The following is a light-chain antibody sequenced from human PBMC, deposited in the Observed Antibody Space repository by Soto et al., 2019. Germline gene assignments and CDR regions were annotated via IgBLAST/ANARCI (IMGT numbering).Light chain of an antibody. Sequence: QCVRTHPPSASWTPGHMVTISCSGRRSNVGTNLVNWYQQLPGTAPKLLIYAHIQRPSGVPDRFSGSTSGTSASLAISGLQSEDEADYYCAVWDDGLNGYVFGTGTKVTVL. CDR3: AVWDDGLNGYV. V-gene: IGLV1-44*01. CDR1: RSNVGTNL. J-gene: IGLJ1*01. CDR2: AHI.